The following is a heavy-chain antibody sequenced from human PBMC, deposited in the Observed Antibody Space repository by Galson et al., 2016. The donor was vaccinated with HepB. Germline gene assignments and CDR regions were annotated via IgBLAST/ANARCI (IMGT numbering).Heavy chain of an antibody. D-gene: IGHD3-10*01. CDR1: GFTFSVYW. J-gene: IGHJ6*02. Sequence: SLRLSCAASGFTFSVYWMHWVRQVPGKGLEWVSRITGDGSGSTSADSVKGRFTIPRDNARNTVYLQLNSLRVEDTAVYYCARAGGVRWLDVWGQGTTVTVAS. CDR2: ITGDGSGS. V-gene: IGHV3-74*01. CDR3: ARAGGVRWLDV.